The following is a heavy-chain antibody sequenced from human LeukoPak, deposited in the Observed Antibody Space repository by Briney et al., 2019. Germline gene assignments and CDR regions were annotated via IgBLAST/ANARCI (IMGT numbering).Heavy chain of an antibody. CDR2: INSDGSST. CDR1: GFTFSSYW. CDR3: ARDGDSGYDRSEMVTHEKYFDY. Sequence: RSGGSLRLSCAASGFTFSSYWMHWVRQAPGKGLVWVSRINSDGSSTSYADSVKGRFTISRDNAKNTLYLQMNSLRAEDTAVYYCARDGDSGYDRSEMVTHEKYFDYWGQGTLVTVSS. J-gene: IGHJ4*02. D-gene: IGHD5-12*01. V-gene: IGHV3-74*01.